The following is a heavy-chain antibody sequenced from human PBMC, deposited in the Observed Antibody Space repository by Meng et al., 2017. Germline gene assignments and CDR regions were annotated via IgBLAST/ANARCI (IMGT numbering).Heavy chain of an antibody. D-gene: IGHD3-10*01. CDR3: ARTLYYYGSGSYTNYFDY. J-gene: IGHJ4*02. CDR2: INPNSGGT. Sequence: ASVKVSCKASGYTFTGYYMHWVRQAPGQGREWMGRINPNSGGTNYAQKFQGRVTMTRDTSISTAYMELSRLRSDDTAVYYCARTLYYYGSGSYTNYFDYWGQGTLVTSPQ. V-gene: IGHV1-2*06. CDR1: GYTFTGYY.